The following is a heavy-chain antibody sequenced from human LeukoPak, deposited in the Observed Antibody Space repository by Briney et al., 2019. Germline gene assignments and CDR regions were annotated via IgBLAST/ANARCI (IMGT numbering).Heavy chain of an antibody. CDR1: GFTFSSYA. Sequence: PGGSLRLSCAASGFTFSSYAMSWVRQAPGKGLEWVSAISGSGGSTYYADSVKGRFTISRDNSKNTLYLQMNSLRAEDTAVYYCAKGSSLVPAASWFDPWGQGTLVTVSS. CDR3: AKGSSLVPAASWFDP. CDR2: ISGSGGST. V-gene: IGHV3-23*01. J-gene: IGHJ5*02. D-gene: IGHD2-2*01.